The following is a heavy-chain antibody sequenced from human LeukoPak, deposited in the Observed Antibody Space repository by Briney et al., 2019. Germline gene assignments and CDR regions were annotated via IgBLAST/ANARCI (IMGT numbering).Heavy chain of an antibody. D-gene: IGHD6-13*01. CDR2: MNPNSGNT. V-gene: IGHV1-8*01. Sequence: GASVKVSCKASGYTFTSYDINWVRQATGQGLEWMGWMNPNSGNTGYAQKFQGRVTMTRNTSISTAYMELSSLRSEDTAVYYCARSQGSSWINWFDPWGQGTLVTVSS. CDR1: GYTFTSYD. J-gene: IGHJ5*02. CDR3: ARSQGSSWINWFDP.